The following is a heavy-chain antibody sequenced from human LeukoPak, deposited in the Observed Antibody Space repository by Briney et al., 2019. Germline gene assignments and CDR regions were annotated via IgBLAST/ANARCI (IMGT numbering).Heavy chain of an antibody. Sequence: SETLSLTCTVSGGSISSGSYYWSWIRQPAGKGLEWIGRIYTSGSTNYNPSLKSRVTISVDTSKNQFSLKLSSVTAADTAVYYCARGPRGGTTIFGVVTPEYFDYWGQGTLVTVSS. V-gene: IGHV4-61*02. CDR1: GGSISSGSYY. CDR2: IYTSGST. CDR3: ARGPRGGTTIFGVVTPEYFDY. J-gene: IGHJ4*02. D-gene: IGHD3-3*01.